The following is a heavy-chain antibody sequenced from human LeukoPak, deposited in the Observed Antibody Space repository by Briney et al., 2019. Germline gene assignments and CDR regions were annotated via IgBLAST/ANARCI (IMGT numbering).Heavy chain of an antibody. Sequence: PGGSLRLSCAASGFTFSSYSMNWVRQAPGKGLEWVSSISSSSYIYYADSVKGRFTISRDNAKNSLYLQMNSLRAEDTAVYYCASRTTVTTDDVFDYWGQGTLVTVSS. CDR1: GFTFSSYS. CDR3: ASRTTVTTDDVFDY. CDR2: ISSSSYI. V-gene: IGHV3-21*01. J-gene: IGHJ4*02. D-gene: IGHD4-17*01.